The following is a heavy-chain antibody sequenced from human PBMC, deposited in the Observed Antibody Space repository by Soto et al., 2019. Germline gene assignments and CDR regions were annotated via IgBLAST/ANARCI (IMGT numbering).Heavy chain of an antibody. Sequence: QVQLVESGGGEVQPGRSLTISCAASGFTFSTYGMHWVRQTPGKGLEWGAVISYDGTNKFYSDSVKGRFTISRDNFKNTLTLQMNRLRADDTAVYSCAKDLQSYGDYDYYCYGMDVWGLGTRVTVSS. V-gene: IGHV3-30*18. CDR2: ISYDGTNK. J-gene: IGHJ6*02. CDR3: AKDLQSYGDYDYYCYGMDV. D-gene: IGHD4-17*01. CDR1: GFTFSTYG.